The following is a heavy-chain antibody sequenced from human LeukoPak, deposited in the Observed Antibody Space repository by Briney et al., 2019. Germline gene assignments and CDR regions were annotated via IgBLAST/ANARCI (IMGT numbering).Heavy chain of an antibody. D-gene: IGHD3-10*01. CDR1: GFTFSRYA. Sequence: GGSLRLSCSASGFTFSRYAMHCVRQAPGKGLEYVSAISSNGGSTYYADSVKGRFTISRDNSRNTLHLQMSSLRVEDTAVYYRVKDSSSGSYFDYWGQGTLVTVSS. V-gene: IGHV3-64D*06. CDR3: VKDSSSGSYFDY. CDR2: ISSNGGST. J-gene: IGHJ4*02.